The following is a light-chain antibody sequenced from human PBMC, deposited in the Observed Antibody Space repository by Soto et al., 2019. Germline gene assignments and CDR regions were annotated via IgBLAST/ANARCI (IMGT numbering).Light chain of an antibody. CDR1: QYVGTR. CDR3: HQRQSWPRT. V-gene: IGKV3-11*01. J-gene: IGKJ4*02. Sequence: IVLTQSPATLSSSPWETATLSCRASQYVGTRLAWYQHKPGQAPRLLIYYTSNRATGIPARFSGSGSGTDFTLTINSLAPEDFAIYYCHQRQSWPRTFGGGTKVDNK. CDR2: YTS.